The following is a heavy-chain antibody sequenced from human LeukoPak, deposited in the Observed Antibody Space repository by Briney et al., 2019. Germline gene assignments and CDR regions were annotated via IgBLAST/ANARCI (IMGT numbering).Heavy chain of an antibody. J-gene: IGHJ4*02. CDR2: ISYDGSNK. Sequence: GGSLRLSCAASGFTFSSYAMHWVRQAPGKGLEWVAVISYDGSNKYYTDSVKGRFTISRDNSKNTLYLQMTSLRAEDTAVYYCASSGSYRFDYWGQGTLVTVSS. CDR3: ASSGSYRFDY. V-gene: IGHV3-30-3*01. D-gene: IGHD1-26*01. CDR1: GFTFSSYA.